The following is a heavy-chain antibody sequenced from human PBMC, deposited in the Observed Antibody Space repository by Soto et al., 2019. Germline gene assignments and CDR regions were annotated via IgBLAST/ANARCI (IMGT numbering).Heavy chain of an antibody. V-gene: IGHV4-59*01. CDR1: GGSISSYY. J-gene: IGHJ5*02. Sequence: XTLSLTCTVSGGSISSYYWSWIRQPPGKGLEWIGYIYYSGSTNYNPSLKSRVTISVYTSKNQFSLKLSSVTAADTAVYYFAGERGNWNYVLASAQNWFDPWGQGTLGTVSS. D-gene: IGHD1-7*01. CDR2: IYYSGST. CDR3: AGERGNWNYVLASAQNWFDP.